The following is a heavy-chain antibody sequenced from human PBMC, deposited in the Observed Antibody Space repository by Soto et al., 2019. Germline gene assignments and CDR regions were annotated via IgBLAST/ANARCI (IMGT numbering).Heavy chain of an antibody. CDR1: GGSINTGGYY. CDR3: ARRLDDTPETFFNWFDP. Sequence: LSLTCTVSGGSINTGGYYWGWIRHLPGEGLGWIGHIFYTGTAYYNPSLRSRVTVSIDTSANQFSLHMYSVTAADTAMYYCARRLDDTPETFFNWFDPWGQGILVTVSS. V-gene: IGHV4-31*03. CDR2: IFYTGTA. D-gene: IGHD2-15*01. J-gene: IGHJ5*02.